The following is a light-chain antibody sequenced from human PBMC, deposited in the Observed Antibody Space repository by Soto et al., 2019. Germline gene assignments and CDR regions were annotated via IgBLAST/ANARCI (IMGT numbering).Light chain of an antibody. J-gene: IGKJ1*01. CDR3: QQYNNWPRT. Sequence: EIVMTQAPATVSVSPGERATISCRASQSVSSILAWYPPKPGQAPRLLIYGASTRATGIPARFSGSGSGTEFTLTISSLQSADFAVYYCQQYNNWPRTFGQGTKVDIK. CDR1: QSVSSI. V-gene: IGKV3-15*01. CDR2: GAS.